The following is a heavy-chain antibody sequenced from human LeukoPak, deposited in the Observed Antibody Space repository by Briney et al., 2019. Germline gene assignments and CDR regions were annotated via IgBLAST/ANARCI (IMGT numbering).Heavy chain of an antibody. CDR1: GGSISDYS. CDR2: IYYSGSA. D-gene: IGHD6-25*01. J-gene: IGHJ4*02. V-gene: IGHV4-59*01. CDR3: ARAGGVKTAALDLDY. Sequence: SSETLSLTCTVSGGSISDYSWSWIRQPPGKGLEWIGNIYYSGSANHNPSLKSRVTISRDTSKNQFSLKLTSVTTADTAVYYCARAGGVKTAALDLDYWGQGTLVTVSS.